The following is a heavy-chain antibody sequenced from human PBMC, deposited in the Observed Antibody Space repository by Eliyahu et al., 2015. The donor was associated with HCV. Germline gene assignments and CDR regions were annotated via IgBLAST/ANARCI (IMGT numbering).Heavy chain of an antibody. V-gene: IGHV3-53*01. Sequence: EVQLVESGGGLIQPGGSLRASCAGTXFSVSSNYMTWVRQAPGKGLEWVSGISSRGSAYYADSVKGRFTISRDNSKNTLSLQMNSLRAEDTAVYYCARDGDGYNYFNYWGQGTLVTVPS. D-gene: IGHD5-24*01. CDR2: ISSRGSA. J-gene: IGHJ4*02. CDR3: ARDGDGYNYFNY. CDR1: XFSVSSNY.